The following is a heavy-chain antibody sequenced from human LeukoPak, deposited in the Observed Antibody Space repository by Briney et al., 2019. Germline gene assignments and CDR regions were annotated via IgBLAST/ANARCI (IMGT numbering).Heavy chain of an antibody. Sequence: SETLSLTCTVSGASFSSSTYYWGWIRQPPGKGLEWIGSIYYGGGTYYNPSLKSRVTMSVDTSKNQFSLKLSSVTAADTAVYYCARQGRIGDGYTPTRPYYFDYWGQGTLVTVSS. CDR2: IYYGGGT. CDR1: GASFSSSTYY. CDR3: ARQGRIGDGYTPTRPYYFDY. V-gene: IGHV4-39*01. J-gene: IGHJ4*02. D-gene: IGHD5-24*01.